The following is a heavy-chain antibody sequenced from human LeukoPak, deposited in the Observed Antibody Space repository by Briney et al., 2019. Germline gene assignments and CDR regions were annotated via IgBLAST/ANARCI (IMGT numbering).Heavy chain of an antibody. Sequence: PSGTLSLTCAVYGGSFSGYYWSWIRQPPGKGLEWIGEINHSGSTNYNPSPTSRVTISVDTSKNQFSLKLSSVTAADTAVYYCARIKGFYYYGSGRARGYFDYWGQGTLVTVSS. J-gene: IGHJ4*02. V-gene: IGHV4-34*01. CDR2: INHSGST. CDR3: ARIKGFYYYGSGRARGYFDY. D-gene: IGHD3-10*01. CDR1: GGSFSGYY.